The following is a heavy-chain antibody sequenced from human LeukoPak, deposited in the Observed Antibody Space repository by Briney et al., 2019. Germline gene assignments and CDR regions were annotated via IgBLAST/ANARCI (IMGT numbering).Heavy chain of an antibody. D-gene: IGHD6-19*01. CDR2: IYYSGST. Sequence: ASETLSLTCTVSGGSISSGDYYWSWIRQPPGKGLEWIGYIYYSGSTNYNPSLKSRVTISVDTSKNQFSLKLSSVTAADTAVYYCARLPGIAVAGSVNWFDPWGQGTLVTVSS. V-gene: IGHV4-30-4*01. CDR3: ARLPGIAVAGSVNWFDP. CDR1: GGSISSGDYY. J-gene: IGHJ5*02.